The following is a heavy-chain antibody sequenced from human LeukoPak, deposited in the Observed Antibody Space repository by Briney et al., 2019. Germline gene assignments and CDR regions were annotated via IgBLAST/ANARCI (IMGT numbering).Heavy chain of an antibody. Sequence: ASVKVSCKASGGTFISYAISWVGQAPGQGLEWMGGIIPIFGTANYAQKFQGRVTITTDESTSTAYMELSSLRSEDTAVYYCARGGGDYYDSSGYYLTYWGQGTLVTVSS. CDR1: GGTFISYA. D-gene: IGHD3-22*01. CDR3: ARGGGDYYDSSGYYLTY. CDR2: IIPIFGTA. V-gene: IGHV1-69*05. J-gene: IGHJ4*02.